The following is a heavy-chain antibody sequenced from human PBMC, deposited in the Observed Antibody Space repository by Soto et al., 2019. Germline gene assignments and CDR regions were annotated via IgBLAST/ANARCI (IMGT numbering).Heavy chain of an antibody. Sequence: XGCLGLSCASSGFTFRSYSMNGARQTPGKGLEWVSSISSSSSYIYYADSVKGRFTISRDNAKNSLYLQMNSLRAEDTAVYYCARFEVGGVIAQIDYWGQGPLVTVSS. CDR1: GFTFRSYS. V-gene: IGHV3-21*01. D-gene: IGHD3-16*02. CDR3: ARFEVGGVIAQIDY. J-gene: IGHJ4*02. CDR2: ISSSSSYI.